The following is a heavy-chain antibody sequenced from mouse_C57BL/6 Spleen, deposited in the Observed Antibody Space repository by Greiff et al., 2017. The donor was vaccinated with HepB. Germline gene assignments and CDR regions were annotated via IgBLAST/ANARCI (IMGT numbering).Heavy chain of an antibody. Sequence: DVMLVESGGGLVQPGGSLKLSCAASGFTFSDYYMYWVRQTPEKRLEWVAYISNGGGSTYYPDTVKGRFTISRDNAKNTLYLQMSRLKSEDTAMYYCARGGAQADFDYWGQGTTLTVSS. V-gene: IGHV5-12*01. CDR2: ISNGGGST. J-gene: IGHJ2*01. D-gene: IGHD3-2*02. CDR3: ARGGAQADFDY. CDR1: GFTFSDYY.